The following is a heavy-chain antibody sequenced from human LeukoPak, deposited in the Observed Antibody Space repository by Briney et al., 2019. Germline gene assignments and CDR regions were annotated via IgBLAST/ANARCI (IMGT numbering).Heavy chain of an antibody. CDR2: IKSKTDGGTT. V-gene: IGHV3-15*01. Sequence: GSLRLSCAASGFTFSNAWMSWVRQAPGKGLEWVGRIKSKTDGGTTDYAAPVKGRFTISRDDSKNTLYLQMNSLKTEDTAVYYCTTDTGGWYSIYFQHWGQGTLVTVSS. J-gene: IGHJ1*01. CDR3: TTDTGGWYSIYFQH. CDR1: GFTFSNAW. D-gene: IGHD6-19*01.